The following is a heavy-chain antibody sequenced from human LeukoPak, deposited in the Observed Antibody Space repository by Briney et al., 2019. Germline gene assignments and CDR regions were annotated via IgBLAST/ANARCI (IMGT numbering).Heavy chain of an antibody. CDR1: GFTVSSTC. V-gene: IGHV3-66*01. D-gene: IGHD6-13*01. Sequence: GGSVRLSCAASGFTVSSTCMSWVRQAPGKGLEWVSVICSAGSTYYAGSVKGRFTISRDNSNNTLFLQMDTLRAEDTAVYYCARETDLSSGWSSQGFDYWGQGTLVTVSS. J-gene: IGHJ4*02. CDR2: ICSAGST. CDR3: ARETDLSSGWSSQGFDY.